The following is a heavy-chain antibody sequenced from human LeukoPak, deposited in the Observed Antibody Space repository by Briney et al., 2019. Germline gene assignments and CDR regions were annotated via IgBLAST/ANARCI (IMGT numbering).Heavy chain of an antibody. D-gene: IGHD3-10*01. CDR1: GFTFSDYH. CDR3: ASQRIDITMVRSGPQI. Sequence: GGSLRLSCAASGFTFSDYHMSWIRQAPGKGLEWVSYISSSGSTIYYADSVKGRFTISRDNAKNSLYLQMNSLRAEDTAVYYCASQRIDITMVRSGPQIWGQGTMVTVSS. J-gene: IGHJ3*02. V-gene: IGHV3-11*01. CDR2: ISSSGSTI.